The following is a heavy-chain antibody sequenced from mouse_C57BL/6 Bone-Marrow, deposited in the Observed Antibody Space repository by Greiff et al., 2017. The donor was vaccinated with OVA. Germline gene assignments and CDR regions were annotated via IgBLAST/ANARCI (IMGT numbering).Heavy chain of an antibody. CDR3: ARRTGYYGNYGAMDY. J-gene: IGHJ4*01. CDR2: IYPRDGST. D-gene: IGHD2-1*01. V-gene: IGHV1-85*01. CDR1: GYTFTSYD. Sequence: VQVVESGPELVKPGASVKLSCKASGYTFTSYDINWVKQRPGQGLEWIGWIYPRDGSTKYNEKFKGKATLTVDTSSSTAYMELHSLTSEDSAVYFCARRTGYYGNYGAMDYWGQGTSVTVAS.